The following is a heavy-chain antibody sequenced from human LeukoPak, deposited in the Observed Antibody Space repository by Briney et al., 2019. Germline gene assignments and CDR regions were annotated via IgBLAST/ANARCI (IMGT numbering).Heavy chain of an antibody. Sequence: SETLSLTCTVSGGSISSSSYYWGWIRQPPGKGLEWIGSIYYSGSIYYNPSLKSRVTISVDTSKNQFSLKLSSVTAADTAVYYCARGAALVSHYMDVWGKGTTVTVSS. CDR3: ARGAALVSHYMDV. CDR2: IYYSGSI. D-gene: IGHD2-2*01. CDR1: GGSISSSSYY. J-gene: IGHJ6*03. V-gene: IGHV4-39*07.